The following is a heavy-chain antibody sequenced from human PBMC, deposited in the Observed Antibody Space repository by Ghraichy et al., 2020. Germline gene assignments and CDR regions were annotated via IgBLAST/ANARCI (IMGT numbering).Heavy chain of an antibody. CDR3: AHRPNGYFDY. D-gene: IGHD2-15*01. CDR2: IYWEGDK. CDR1: GFSLSTSGVS. V-gene: IGHV2-5*02. J-gene: IGHJ4*02. Sequence: SGPTLVKPTQTLTLTCTFSGFSLSTSGVSVGWIRKSPGKALEWLAIIYWEGDKLYSPSLKSRLTVTEDTSKNRVVLTMTNMYPVDTATNYCAHRPNGYFDYWGQGTLVTVSS.